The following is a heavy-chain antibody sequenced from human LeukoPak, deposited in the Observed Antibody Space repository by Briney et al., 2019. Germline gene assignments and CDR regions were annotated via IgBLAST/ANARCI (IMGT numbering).Heavy chain of an antibody. CDR2: ISSSSSYI. CDR3: AKGGLLADSSGYFHLFDY. V-gene: IGHV3-21*04. D-gene: IGHD3-22*01. J-gene: IGHJ4*02. CDR1: GFTFSSYS. Sequence: GGSLRLSCAASGFTFSSYSMNWVRQAPGKGLEWVSSISSSSSYIYYADSVKGRFTISRDNSKNTLYLQMNSLRAEDTAVYYCAKGGLLADSSGYFHLFDYWGQGTLVTVSS.